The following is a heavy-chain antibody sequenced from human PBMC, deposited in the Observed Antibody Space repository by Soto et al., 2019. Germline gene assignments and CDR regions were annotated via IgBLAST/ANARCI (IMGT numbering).Heavy chain of an antibody. CDR2: IIPIFGTA. D-gene: IGHD3-22*01. Sequence: ASVKVSCKASGGTFSSYAISWVRQAPGQGLEWMGGIIPIFGTANYAQKFQGRVTITADESTSTAYMELSSLGSEDTAVYYCARGKAFRTYYYDSSGYYYVSPLDYWGQGTLVTVSS. CDR1: GGTFSSYA. J-gene: IGHJ4*02. CDR3: ARGKAFRTYYYDSSGYYYVSPLDY. V-gene: IGHV1-69*13.